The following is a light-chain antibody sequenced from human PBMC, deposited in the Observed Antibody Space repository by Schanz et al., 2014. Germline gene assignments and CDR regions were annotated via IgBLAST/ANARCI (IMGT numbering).Light chain of an antibody. CDR3: SSYTSSSTLVV. Sequence: QSALTQPASVSGSPGQSITISCTGTSSDVGSYNLVSWYQQHPGKAPKLIIYDVSKRPSGVPDRFSGSKSGNTASLTISGLQAEDEADYYCSSYTSSSTLVVFGGGTKLTVL. CDR1: SSDVGSYNL. CDR2: DVS. J-gene: IGLJ2*01. V-gene: IGLV2-14*02.